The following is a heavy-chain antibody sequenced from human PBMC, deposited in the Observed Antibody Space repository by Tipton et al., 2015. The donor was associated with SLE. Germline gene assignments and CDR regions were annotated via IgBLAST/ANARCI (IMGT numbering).Heavy chain of an antibody. CDR3: ASRGRWEQPEDY. V-gene: IGHV4-59*12. D-gene: IGHD1-26*01. Sequence: TLSLTCSVSIDSLRTYYWSWVRQPPGEGLEWIGNIYYHARTNYNPSLESRVTISVDMSKNQVSLRLSSVTAADTAVYYCASRGRWEQPEDYWGQGTLVTVSS. CDR2: IYYHART. CDR1: IDSLRTYY. J-gene: IGHJ4*02.